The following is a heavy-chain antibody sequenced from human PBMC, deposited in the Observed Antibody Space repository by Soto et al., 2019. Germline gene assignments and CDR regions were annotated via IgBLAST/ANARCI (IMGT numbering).Heavy chain of an antibody. V-gene: IGHV1-69*18. J-gene: IGHJ6*02. Sequence: QVQLVQSGAEVKKPGSSVKFSCKASGDTFSSYAISWVRQAPGKGLEWMGKIIPTFGKTNYAQKFQGRLTISADDSTSTAYMELSSLVSEDTAVYYCARDPLSSFAMDVWGQGTTVTVSS. D-gene: IGHD3-10*02. CDR3: ARDPLSSFAMDV. CDR2: IIPTFGKT. CDR1: GDTFSSYA.